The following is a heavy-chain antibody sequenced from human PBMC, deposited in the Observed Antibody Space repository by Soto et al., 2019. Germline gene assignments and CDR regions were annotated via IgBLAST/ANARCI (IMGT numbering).Heavy chain of an antibody. CDR2: IRQDGSDK. CDR1: GFTFSSYW. Sequence: EVQLVESGGGLVQPGGSLRLSCAASGFTFSSYWMSWVRQAPGKGLEWVANIRQDGSDKYYVDSVKGRFTISRDNSKNSLYLQMNSLRGEDTAVYYCASPQQWLGQRGDFDYWGQGTLVTVSS. V-gene: IGHV3-7*05. CDR3: ASPQQWLGQRGDFDY. J-gene: IGHJ4*02. D-gene: IGHD6-19*01.